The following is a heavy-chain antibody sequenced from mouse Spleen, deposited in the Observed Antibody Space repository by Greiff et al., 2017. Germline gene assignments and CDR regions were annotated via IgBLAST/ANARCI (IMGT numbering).Heavy chain of an antibody. CDR2: IYPGSGNT. V-gene: IGHV1-76*01. CDR1: GYTFTDYY. D-gene: IGHD2-4*01. Sequence: VQLQQSGAELVRPGASVKLSCKASGYTFTDYYINWVKQRPGQGLEWIARIYPGSGNTYYNEKFKGKATLTAEKSSSTAYMQLSSLTSEDSAVYFCAREGLRRGAWFAYWGQGTLVTVSA. CDR3: AREGLRRGAWFAY. J-gene: IGHJ3*01.